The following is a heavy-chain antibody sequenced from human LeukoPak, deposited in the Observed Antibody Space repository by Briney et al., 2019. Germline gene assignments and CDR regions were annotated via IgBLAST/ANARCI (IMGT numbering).Heavy chain of an antibody. CDR1: GFTFNSYD. CDR2: IWYDGSNK. Sequence: GGSLRLSCAASGFTFNSYDMHWIRQAPGKGLEWVALIWYDGSNKYYPDSVKGRFAISRDNSKNTLYLQMNSLRAEDTAVYYCARERARALAYGMDVWGQGTTVTVSS. V-gene: IGHV3-33*01. J-gene: IGHJ6*02. CDR3: ARERARALAYGMDV.